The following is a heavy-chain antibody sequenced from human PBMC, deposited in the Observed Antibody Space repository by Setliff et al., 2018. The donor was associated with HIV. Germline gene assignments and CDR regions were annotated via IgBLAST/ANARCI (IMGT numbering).Heavy chain of an antibody. D-gene: IGHD2-15*01. V-gene: IGHV4-61*09. CDR2: YYITGDT. Sequence: SETLSLTCTVSGGSINSGTYYWSWIRQPAGKGLEWIGHYYITGDTNYNPSLKSRVSISVDTSKNQFSLKLNSVTAADTAVYYCARGCSGGTCTSDAFDIWGQGTMVTVSS. J-gene: IGHJ3*02. CDR1: GGSINSGTYY. CDR3: ARGCSGGTCTSDAFDI.